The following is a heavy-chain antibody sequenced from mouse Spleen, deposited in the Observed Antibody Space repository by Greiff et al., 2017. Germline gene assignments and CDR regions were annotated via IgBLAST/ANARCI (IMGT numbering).Heavy chain of an antibody. J-gene: IGHJ3*01. CDR1: GFTFSSYA. CDR2: ISSGGGNT. D-gene: IGHD1-2*01. CDR3: ARPLIIRGFAY. V-gene: IGHV5-9-3*01. Sequence: DVHLVESGGGLVKLGGSLKLSCAASGFTFSSYAMSWVRQTPEKRLEWVATISSGGGNTYYPDSVKGRFTISRDNAKNTLYLQMSSLKSEDTAMYYCARPLIIRGFAYWGQGTLVTVSA.